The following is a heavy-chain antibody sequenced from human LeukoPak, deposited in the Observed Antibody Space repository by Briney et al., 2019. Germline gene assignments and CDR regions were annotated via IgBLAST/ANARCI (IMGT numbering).Heavy chain of an antibody. V-gene: IGHV4-39*01. CDR3: ARHRCTGTSCYCDY. D-gene: IGHD2-2*01. CDR2: IYYRGST. J-gene: IGHJ4*02. CDR1: GGSISSSSYY. Sequence: SETLSLTCTVSGGSISSSSYYWGWIRQPPGKRLEWIGTIYYRGSTYYNSSLKSRVTISVDTSKNQFSLKLSSVTAADTAVFYCARHRCTGTSCYCDYWGQGTLVTVSS.